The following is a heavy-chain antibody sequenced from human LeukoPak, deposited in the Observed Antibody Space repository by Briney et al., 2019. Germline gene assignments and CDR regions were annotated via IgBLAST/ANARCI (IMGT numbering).Heavy chain of an antibody. V-gene: IGHV3-23*01. CDR2: ISGSGGST. Sequence: PGGSLRLSCAASGFTFSTYAMSWVRQAPGKGLEWDSTISGSGGSTYYADSVKGWFTISRDNSKNTLYLQMNTLRAEDTAVHYCARGGYNTYYFDYWGQGTLVTVSS. J-gene: IGHJ4*02. CDR3: ARGGYNTYYFDY. D-gene: IGHD5-24*01. CDR1: GFTFSTYA.